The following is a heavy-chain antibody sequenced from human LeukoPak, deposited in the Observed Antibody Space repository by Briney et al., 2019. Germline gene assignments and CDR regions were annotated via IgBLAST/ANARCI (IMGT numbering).Heavy chain of an antibody. Sequence: GGSLRLSCAASGFTFSSYEMNWVRQAPGKGLEWVSYISSSGSTIYYADSVKGRFTISRDNAKNSLYLQMNSLRAEDTAVYYCARELPPSIAAARWYYMDVWGKGTTVTVSS. CDR1: GFTFSSYE. CDR2: ISSSGSTI. J-gene: IGHJ6*03. V-gene: IGHV3-48*03. CDR3: ARELPPSIAAARWYYMDV. D-gene: IGHD6-13*01.